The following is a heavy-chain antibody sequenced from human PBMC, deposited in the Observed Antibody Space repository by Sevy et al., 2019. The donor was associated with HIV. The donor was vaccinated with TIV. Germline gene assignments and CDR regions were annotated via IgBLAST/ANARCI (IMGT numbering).Heavy chain of an antibody. Sequence: GGSLRLSWAASGFTFSDYYMSWIRQAPGKGLEWISYISSSGSAIYYADSVKGRFTISRDNAKNSLYLQMNILRDEDTAVYYCARSTGWRFDYWGQGTLVTVSS. J-gene: IGHJ4*02. V-gene: IGHV3-11*04. D-gene: IGHD6-19*01. CDR3: ARSTGWRFDY. CDR2: ISSSGSAI. CDR1: GFTFSDYY.